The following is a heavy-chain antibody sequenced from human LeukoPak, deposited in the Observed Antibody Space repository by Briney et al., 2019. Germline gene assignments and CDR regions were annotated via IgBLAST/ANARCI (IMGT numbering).Heavy chain of an antibody. CDR3: ARGSHFWSGYRTYYFDY. D-gene: IGHD3-3*02. CDR2: INHSGST. CDR1: GGSFSGYY. V-gene: IGHV4-34*01. J-gene: IGHJ4*02. Sequence: SETLPLTCAVYGGSFSGYYWSWIRQPPGKGLEWIGEINHSGSTNYNPSLKSRVTISVDTSKNQFSLKLSSVTAADTAVYYCARGSHFWSGYRTYYFDYWGQGTLVTVSS.